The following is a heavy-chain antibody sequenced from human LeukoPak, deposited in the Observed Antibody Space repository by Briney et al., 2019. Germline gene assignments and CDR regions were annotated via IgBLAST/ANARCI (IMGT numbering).Heavy chain of an antibody. D-gene: IGHD4-17*01. J-gene: IGHJ4*02. V-gene: IGHV3-48*02. CDR2: ISDGSSTI. Sequence: SGGSLRLSCAASGFTFSSYWMHWVRQAPGKGLEWVSYISDGSSTIYYADSVRGRFTISRDNAKNSLYLQINSLRDEDTAVYYCARETVGLDYWGQGTLVTVSS. CDR1: GFTFSSYW. CDR3: ARETVGLDY.